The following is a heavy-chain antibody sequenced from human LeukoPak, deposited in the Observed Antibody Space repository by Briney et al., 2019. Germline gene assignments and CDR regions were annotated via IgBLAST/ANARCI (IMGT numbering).Heavy chain of an antibody. CDR3: ARDLGGYIDY. CDR2: INPNSGGT. CDR1: GYTFTDYY. V-gene: IGHV1-2*02. Sequence: ASVTVSFTASGYTFTDYYMHWVRQAPGQGLEWMGWINPNSGGTNYAQKFQGRVTMTRDTSISTAYMELSRLRSDDTAVYYCARDLGGYIDYWGQGTLVTVSS. J-gene: IGHJ4*02. D-gene: IGHD6-13*01.